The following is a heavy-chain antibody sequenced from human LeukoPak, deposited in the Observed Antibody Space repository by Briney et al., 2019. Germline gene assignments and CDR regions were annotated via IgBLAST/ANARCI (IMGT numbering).Heavy chain of an antibody. D-gene: IGHD2-2*01. Sequence: GGSLRLSCAASGFTFSSYSMNWVRQAPGKGLEWVAFIRYDGSNKYYADSVKGRFTISRDNSKNTLYLQMNSLRAEDTAVYYCAKEWGYCSSTSCSYKGLDYWGQGTLVTVSS. CDR3: AKEWGYCSSTSCSYKGLDY. V-gene: IGHV3-30*02. J-gene: IGHJ4*02. CDR2: IRYDGSNK. CDR1: GFTFSSYS.